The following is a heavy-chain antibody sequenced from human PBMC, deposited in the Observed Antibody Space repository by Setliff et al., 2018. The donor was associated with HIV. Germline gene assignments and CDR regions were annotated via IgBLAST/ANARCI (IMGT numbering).Heavy chain of an antibody. Sequence: PGGSLRLSCAAPGFTFSSYVLHWVRQAPGKGLEWVAVMSTCGDIKLYAASVKGRFTISRDNAKNSLYMQMNSMRAEDTAVYYCARGPEYYDFWSGYNQDIWASDYWGQGTLVTVSS. D-gene: IGHD3-3*01. CDR3: ARGPEYYDFWSGYNQDIWASDY. J-gene: IGHJ4*02. CDR1: GFTFSSYV. CDR2: MSTCGDIK. V-gene: IGHV3-30-3*01.